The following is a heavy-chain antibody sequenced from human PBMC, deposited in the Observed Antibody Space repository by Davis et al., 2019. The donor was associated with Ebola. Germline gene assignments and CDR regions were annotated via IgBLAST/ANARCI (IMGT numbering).Heavy chain of an antibody. V-gene: IGHV1-69*13. Sequence: SVKVSCKASGGTFSSYAITWVRQAPGQGLEWMGGIIPVYGTTNYAHKFQDRVTITADESMSTAYMELSSLRSDDTAVYYCARAFYDYVWGSYRYTDYWGQGTLVTVSS. CDR3: ARAFYDYVWGSYRYTDY. CDR1: GGTFSSYA. D-gene: IGHD3-16*02. J-gene: IGHJ4*02. CDR2: IIPVYGTT.